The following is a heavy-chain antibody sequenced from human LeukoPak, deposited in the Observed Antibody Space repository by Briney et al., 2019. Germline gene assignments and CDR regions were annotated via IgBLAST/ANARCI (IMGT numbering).Heavy chain of an antibody. Sequence: VAAVKASFKGSGYTFNKYELNWVRPATGQGLEWMGWMNPNSGNTGYAQKFQGRVTMTRNTSISTAYMELSSLRSEDTAVYYCARDRGNPSHFDYWGQGTLVTVSS. CDR2: MNPNSGNT. V-gene: IGHV1-8*01. CDR3: ARDRGNPSHFDY. CDR1: GYTFNKYE. J-gene: IGHJ4*02.